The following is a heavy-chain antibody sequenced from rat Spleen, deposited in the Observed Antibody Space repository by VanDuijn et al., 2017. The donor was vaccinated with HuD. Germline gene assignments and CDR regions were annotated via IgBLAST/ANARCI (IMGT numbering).Heavy chain of an antibody. V-gene: IGHV5-29*01. CDR1: GFSLTSYH. CDR3: ARHGYTRYYFDY. CDR2: ISYGDSSGHSST. D-gene: IGHD1-9*01. J-gene: IGHJ2*01. Sequence: VQLKESGPGLVQPSQTLSLTCTVSGFSLTSYHVSWVRQAPTQGLEWVATISYGDSSGHSSTYYRDSVKGRFTISRDNADSTLYLQMDSLRSEDTATYYCARHGYTRYYFDYWGQGVMVTVSS.